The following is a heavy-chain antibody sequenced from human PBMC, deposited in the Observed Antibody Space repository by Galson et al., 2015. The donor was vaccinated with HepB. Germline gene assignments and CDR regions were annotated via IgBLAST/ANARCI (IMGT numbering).Heavy chain of an antibody. CDR3: VRDRCGGDCYSGGSHCDY. CDR1: GFTFSGYW. D-gene: IGHD2-21*02. V-gene: IGHV3-74*01. Sequence: SLRLSCAASGFTFSGYWMHWVRQAPGKGLVWVSRINSDGSSTSYADSVKGRFTISRDNAKNTLFLQMNSLSAEDTAVYFCVRDRCGGDCYSGGSHCDYWGQGTLVTVSS. CDR2: INSDGSST. J-gene: IGHJ4*02.